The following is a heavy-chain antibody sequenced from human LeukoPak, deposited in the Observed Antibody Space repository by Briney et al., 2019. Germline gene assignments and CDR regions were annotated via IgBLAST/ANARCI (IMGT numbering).Heavy chain of an antibody. CDR2: IYYSGST. V-gene: IGHV4-38-2*02. Sequence: SETLSLTCTVSGYSISSGYYWGWIRQPPGKGLEWIGSIYYSGSTYYNPSLKSRVTISVDTSKNQFSLKLSSVTAADTAVYYCARAGYSSSWYEWIREGAGYHFDYWGQGTLVTVSS. CDR3: ARAGYSSSWYEWIREGAGYHFDY. J-gene: IGHJ4*02. D-gene: IGHD6-13*01. CDR1: GYSISSGYY.